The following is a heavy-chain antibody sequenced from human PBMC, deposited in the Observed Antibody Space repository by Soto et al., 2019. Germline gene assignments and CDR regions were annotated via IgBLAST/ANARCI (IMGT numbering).Heavy chain of an antibody. V-gene: IGHV3-15*01. J-gene: IGHJ4*02. CDR2: IKTKPDDGTI. Sequence: GGSLRLSCAASGLIFSGVWMTWVRQAPGKGLEWVGRIKTKPDDGTIDYAAPVRGRFTISRDDSKNTLYLQMTSLTPDDTGVYYCTTCNLGVDFWGQGTMVTVSS. CDR3: TTCNLGVDF. CDR1: GLIFSGVW. D-gene: IGHD2-15*01.